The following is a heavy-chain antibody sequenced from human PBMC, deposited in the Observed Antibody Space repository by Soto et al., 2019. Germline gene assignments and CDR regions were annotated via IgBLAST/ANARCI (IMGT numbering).Heavy chain of an antibody. CDR1: GFTFSSYG. CDR2: IWYDGSNK. Sequence: GGSLRLSCAASGFTFSSYGMHWVRQAPGKGLEWVAVIWYDGSNKYYAGSVEGRFTISRDNSKNTLYLQMNSLRAEDTAVYYCARHAHGYGDNNWFDPWGQGTLVTVSS. V-gene: IGHV3-33*01. D-gene: IGHD4-17*01. J-gene: IGHJ5*02. CDR3: ARHAHGYGDNNWFDP.